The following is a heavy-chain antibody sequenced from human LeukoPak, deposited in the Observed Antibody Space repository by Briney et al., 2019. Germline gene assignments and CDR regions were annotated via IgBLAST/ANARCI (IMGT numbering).Heavy chain of an antibody. J-gene: IGHJ4*02. D-gene: IGHD2-2*01. CDR2: TIPIFGTA. CDR3: ARERYERYCSSTSCYEEGYYFDY. V-gene: IGHV1-69*01. Sequence: SVKVSCKASGGTFSSYAISWVRQAPGQGLEWMGGTIPIFGTANYAQKFQGRVTITADESTSTAYMELSSLRSEDTAVYYCARERYERYCSSTSCYEEGYYFDYWGQGTLVTVSS. CDR1: GGTFSSYA.